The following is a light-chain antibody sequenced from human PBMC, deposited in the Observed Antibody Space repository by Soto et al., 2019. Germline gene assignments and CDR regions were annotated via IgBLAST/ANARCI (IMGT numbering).Light chain of an antibody. CDR3: QHSDSYPWT. CDR2: DAS. Sequence: DIQMTQSPSTLSASVGDRVTITCRASQTVSTWLAWYQQKPGKAPKLLIYDASNLEGGVPSRFSGSGSGTEFNLTISSLQPDDFATYYCQHSDSYPWTFGQGTKVEI. J-gene: IGKJ1*01. CDR1: QTVSTW. V-gene: IGKV1-5*01.